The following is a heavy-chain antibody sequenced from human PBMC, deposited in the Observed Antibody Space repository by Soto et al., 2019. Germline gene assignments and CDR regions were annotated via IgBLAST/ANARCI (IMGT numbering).Heavy chain of an antibody. CDR3: ARHLGYIYDYFVGANFFVY. D-gene: IGHD5-18*01. Sequence: SETLSLTCTVSGGSFITDNYRCGWFRQAPGKGLEWIGSLNYSGNTYYNPSLKSPVTISVDTSKNQFSLKLSSVTAAGTAVYYCARHLGYIYDYFVGANFFVYWGQGILVT. V-gene: IGHV4-39*01. J-gene: IGHJ4*02. CDR1: GGSFITDNYR. CDR2: LNYSGNT.